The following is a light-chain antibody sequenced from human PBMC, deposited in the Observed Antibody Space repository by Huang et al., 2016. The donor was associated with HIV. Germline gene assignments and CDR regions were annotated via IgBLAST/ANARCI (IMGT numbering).Light chain of an antibody. CDR1: QSVTSSH. V-gene: IGKV3-20*01. CDR2: DAS. J-gene: IGKJ1*01. Sequence: EIVLTQSPGTLSLSPGERAALSCRASQSVTSSHLAWYQRNPGQAPRLLIYDASNRATGIPDRFSGSGSGTDFTLTISRLEPEDCAVYYCQQYGSSPWTFGQGTKVEIK. CDR3: QQYGSSPWT.